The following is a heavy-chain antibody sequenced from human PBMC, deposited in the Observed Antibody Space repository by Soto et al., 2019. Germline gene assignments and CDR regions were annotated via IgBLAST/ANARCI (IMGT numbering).Heavy chain of an antibody. J-gene: IGHJ3*02. CDR2: IYPRDSDT. D-gene: IGHD3-22*01. V-gene: IGHV5-51*01. CDR3: AMPIDSSGHDAFDI. Sequence: ISCKGSEYIFSSYWIGWVRQMPGKGLEWMGVIYPRDSDTRYSPSFEGQVNISADKSINTAYLQWSGLKASDTAMYYCAMPIDSSGHDAFDIWGQGTMVTVSS. CDR1: EYIFSSYW.